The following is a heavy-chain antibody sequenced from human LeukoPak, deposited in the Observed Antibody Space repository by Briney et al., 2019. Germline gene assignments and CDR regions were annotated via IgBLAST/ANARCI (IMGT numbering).Heavy chain of an antibody. V-gene: IGHV3-21*01. D-gene: IGHD3-10*01. CDR1: GFTFSSYS. CDR2: ISSSSSYI. CDR3: AKSPMVRGVIIPGDYYYGMDV. J-gene: IGHJ6*02. Sequence: GGSLRLSCVVSGFTFSSYSLNWVRQAPGKGLEWVSSISSSSSYIFYADSVKGRFTISRDNAKNSLSLQMNSLRVEDTAVYYCAKSPMVRGVIIPGDYYYGMDVWGQGTTVTVSS.